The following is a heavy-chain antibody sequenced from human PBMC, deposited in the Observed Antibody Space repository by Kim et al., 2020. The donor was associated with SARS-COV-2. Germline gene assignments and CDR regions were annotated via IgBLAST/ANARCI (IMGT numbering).Heavy chain of an antibody. CDR3: ARNGQAGDLNIVVVPAARDYGMDV. V-gene: IGHV4-34*01. Sequence: SETLSLTCAVYGGSFSGYYWSWIRQPPGKGLEWIGEINHSGSTNYNPSLKSRVTISVDTSKNQFSLKLSSVTAADTAVYYCARNGQAGDLNIVVVPAARDYGMDVWGQGTTVTVSS. CDR1: GGSFSGYY. J-gene: IGHJ6*02. D-gene: IGHD2-2*01. CDR2: INHSGST.